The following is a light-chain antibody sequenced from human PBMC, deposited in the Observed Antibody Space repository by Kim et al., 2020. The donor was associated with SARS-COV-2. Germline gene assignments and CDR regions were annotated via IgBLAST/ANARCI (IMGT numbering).Light chain of an antibody. CDR3: QTWGTVV. V-gene: IGLV4-69*01. CDR1: SGNSSYA. J-gene: IGLJ2*01. Sequence: LGASVKLTCTLSSGNSSYAIAWHQQQPEKGPRYLMKLNSDGSHSKGDGIPDRFSGSSSGAERYRTISSLQSEDEADYYCQTWGTVVFGGGTQLTVL. CDR2: LNSDGSH.